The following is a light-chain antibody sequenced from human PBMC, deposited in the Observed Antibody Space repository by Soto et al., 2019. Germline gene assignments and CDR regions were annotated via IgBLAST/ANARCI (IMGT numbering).Light chain of an antibody. CDR2: DVS. CDR1: SSDVGDYNY. Sequence: QSALTQPPSVSGSPGQSITISCTGTSSDVGDYNYVSWYQQHPGKAPKLMIFDVSNRPSGVSNRFSGSKSGNTASLTISGLQAEDEADYYCSSYTSSSTRVFGTGTKVTVL. J-gene: IGLJ1*01. V-gene: IGLV2-14*01. CDR3: SSYTSSSTRV.